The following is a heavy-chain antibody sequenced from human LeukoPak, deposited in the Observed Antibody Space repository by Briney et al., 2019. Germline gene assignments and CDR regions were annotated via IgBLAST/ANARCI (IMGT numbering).Heavy chain of an antibody. CDR2: INPNSGGA. Sequence: ASVRVSCKASGYTSTGLYMHWVRQAPGQGLQWMGWINPNSGGASYAQKFKGRVTMARDTSISTAYMELSGLTSDDTAVYYCVKMYYDFWSAFDIWGQGTMVTVSS. CDR1: GYTSTGLY. J-gene: IGHJ3*02. D-gene: IGHD3-3*01. V-gene: IGHV1-2*02. CDR3: VKMYYDFWSAFDI.